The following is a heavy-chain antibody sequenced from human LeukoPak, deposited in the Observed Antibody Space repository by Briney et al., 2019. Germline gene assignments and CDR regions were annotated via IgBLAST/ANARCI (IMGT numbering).Heavy chain of an antibody. CDR1: GFTFSSYA. V-gene: IGHV3-23*01. Sequence: GGSLRLSCAASGFTFSSYAMSWVRQAPGKGLEWVSAISGSGGSTYYADSVKGRFTISRDNSKNTLYLQMNSLRAEDTAVYYCARASYYYDSSGFIDYWGQGTLVTVSS. D-gene: IGHD3-22*01. CDR2: ISGSGGST. J-gene: IGHJ4*02. CDR3: ARASYYYDSSGFIDY.